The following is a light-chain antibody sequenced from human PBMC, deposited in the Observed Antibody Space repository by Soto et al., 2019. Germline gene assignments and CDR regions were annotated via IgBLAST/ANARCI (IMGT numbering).Light chain of an antibody. J-gene: IGKJ1*01. CDR2: GTT. CDR1: QSVSSN. CDR3: QQYGISPKT. Sequence: EIVMTQSPATLSVSPGERATLSCRASQSVSSNLAWYQQKPGQAPRLLIYGTTNRAAGIPDRFSGSGSGTDFTLTISRLEPEDSVVYFCQQYGISPKTFGQGTKVDIK. V-gene: IGKV3-20*01.